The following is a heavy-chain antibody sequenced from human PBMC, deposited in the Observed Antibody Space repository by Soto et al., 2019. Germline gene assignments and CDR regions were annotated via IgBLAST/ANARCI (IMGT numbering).Heavy chain of an antibody. V-gene: IGHV1-69*12. Sequence: QVQLVQSGAEVKKPGSSVKVSCKSSGGTFSNYGFSWVRQAPGQGLECMGVIVPIFGAEHPQKFQGRVTITADESTNRFVMELRGLRSEDTGVYYCARGGSDYEGSGYYQGHVWGQGTTVTVSS. D-gene: IGHD3-22*01. CDR3: ARGGSDYEGSGYYQGHV. J-gene: IGHJ6*02. CDR1: GGTFSNYG. CDR2: IVPIFGA.